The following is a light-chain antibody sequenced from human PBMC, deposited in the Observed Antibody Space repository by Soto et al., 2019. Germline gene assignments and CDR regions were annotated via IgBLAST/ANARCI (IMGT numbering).Light chain of an antibody. CDR1: QSISVW. CDR3: QQYNSSPYT. V-gene: IGKV1-5*03. J-gene: IGKJ2*01. Sequence: DLQMTQSPSTLSASVGDSVTITCRASQSISVWLAWYQQKPGKAPNLLIYKASSLEDRVPSRFSGSGSATQFTLTISSLRPDDFATYYCQQYNSSPYTFGQGTKLEIK. CDR2: KAS.